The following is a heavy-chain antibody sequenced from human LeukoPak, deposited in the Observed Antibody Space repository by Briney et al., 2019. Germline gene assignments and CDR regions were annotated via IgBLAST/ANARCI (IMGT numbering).Heavy chain of an antibody. J-gene: IGHJ4*02. Sequence: GESLKISCKASGYTFNNYWIGWVRQVPGRGLEWMGMRYPDGSASTYHPSFEGRVTISADQSVTTAYLECNSLKASDTALYYCVRQGLQSGTYPAYWGPGTLVTVSS. D-gene: IGHD1-26*01. CDR3: VRQGLQSGTYPAY. CDR1: GYTFNNYW. V-gene: IGHV5-51*01. CDR2: RYPDGSAS.